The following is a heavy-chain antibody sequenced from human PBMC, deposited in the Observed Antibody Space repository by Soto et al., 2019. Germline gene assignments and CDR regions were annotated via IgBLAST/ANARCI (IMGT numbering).Heavy chain of an antibody. Sequence: QVQLVQSGAEVKKPGSSVKVSCKASGGTFSSYAISWVRQAPGQGLESMGGIIPIFGTANYAQKFQGRVTITAEESTSTAYRELRSLGSADTAVYYCARDNDYGDYGPFDYWGQGTLVTVSS. CDR2: IIPIFGTA. D-gene: IGHD4-17*01. V-gene: IGHV1-69*12. CDR1: GGTFSSYA. CDR3: ARDNDYGDYGPFDY. J-gene: IGHJ4*02.